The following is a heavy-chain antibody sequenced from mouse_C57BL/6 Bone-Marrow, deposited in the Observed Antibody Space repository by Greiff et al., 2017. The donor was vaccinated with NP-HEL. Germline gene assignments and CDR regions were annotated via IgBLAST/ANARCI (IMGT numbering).Heavy chain of an antibody. D-gene: IGHD1-1*01. Sequence: QVQLKESGAELVRPGASVKLSCKASGYTFTDYYINWVKQRPGQGLEWIARIYPGSGNTYYNEKFKGKATLTAEKSSSTAYMQLSSLTSEDSAVYFCARSPFTTVVGGFDYWGQGTTLTVSS. V-gene: IGHV1-76*01. CDR1: GYTFTDYY. CDR2: IYPGSGNT. CDR3: ARSPFTTVVGGFDY. J-gene: IGHJ2*01.